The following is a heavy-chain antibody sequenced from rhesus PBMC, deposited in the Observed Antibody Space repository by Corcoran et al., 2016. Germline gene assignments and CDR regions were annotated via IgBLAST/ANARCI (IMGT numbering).Heavy chain of an antibody. Sequence: QVQLQESGPGVVKPSETLSLTCAVFGGSISGSYLWRWIRQPPGKGLEWVGYIGGSSGSTNYNPSLKNRVTISKDTSKNQFSLKLSSVTAADTAVYYGARDKGTLFDYWGQGVLVTVSS. CDR2: IGGSSGST. J-gene: IGHJ4*01. D-gene: IGHD1-1*01. V-gene: IGHV4-127*01. CDR3: ARDKGTLFDY. CDR1: GGSISGSYL.